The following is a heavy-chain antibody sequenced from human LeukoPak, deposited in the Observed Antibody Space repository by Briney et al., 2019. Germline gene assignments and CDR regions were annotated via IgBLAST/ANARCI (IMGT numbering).Heavy chain of an antibody. J-gene: IGHJ4*02. CDR2: ISYDGSNK. CDR1: GFTFSSYA. V-gene: IGHV3-30-3*01. CDR3: ARELGLAVAAPFDY. Sequence: PGRSLRLSCAASGFTFSSYAMHWVRQAPGKGLEGVAVISYDGSNKYYADSVKGRFTISRDNSKNTLYLQMNSLRAEDTAVYYCARELGLAVAAPFDYWGQGTLVTVSS. D-gene: IGHD6-19*01.